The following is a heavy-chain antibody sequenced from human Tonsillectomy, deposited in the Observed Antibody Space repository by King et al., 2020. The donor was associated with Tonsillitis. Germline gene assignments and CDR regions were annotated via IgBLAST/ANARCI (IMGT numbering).Heavy chain of an antibody. CDR3: AKAPDDFWGLFPFDY. J-gene: IGHJ4*02. V-gene: IGHV3-23*04. CDR2: ISGYGDRT. D-gene: IGHD3-3*01. Sequence: VQLVESGGGLRQPGGSLTLSCAASGFTFSTYAMSWVRQAPGKGLEWVSSISGYGDRTYYADSVKGRFTISSANSQNTLYLQMNSLRAEDTAVYYCAKAPDDFWGLFPFDYWGQGTLVTVSS. CDR1: GFTFSTYA.